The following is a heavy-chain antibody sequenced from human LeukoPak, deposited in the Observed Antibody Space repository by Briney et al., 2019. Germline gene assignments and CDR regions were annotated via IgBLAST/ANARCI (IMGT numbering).Heavy chain of an antibody. CDR3: ARDGHDYGDYVHYYGMDV. V-gene: IGHV4-59*01. D-gene: IGHD4-17*01. J-gene: IGHJ6*02. Sequence: SETLSLTCTVSGGSISSYYWSWIRRPPGKGLEWIGYIYYSGSTNYNPSLKSRVTISVDTSKNQFSLKLSSVTAADTAVYYCARDGHDYGDYVHYYGMDVWGQGTTVTVSS. CDR1: GGSISSYY. CDR2: IYYSGST.